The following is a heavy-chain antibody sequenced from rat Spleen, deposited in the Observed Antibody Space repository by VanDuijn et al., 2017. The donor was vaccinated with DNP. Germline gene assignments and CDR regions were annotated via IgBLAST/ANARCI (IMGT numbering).Heavy chain of an antibody. CDR3: TRVRKTYYGYNPYFDY. CDR1: GFTFSDYY. V-gene: IGHV5-29*01. Sequence: EVQLVESDGGLVQPGRSLKLSCGASGFTFSDYYMAWVRQAPTKGLECVATISYDGNSIYYPDSVKGRFTISRDNAQNTLYLQMNSLRSEDTATYYCTRVRKTYYGYNPYFDYWGQGVMVTVSS. D-gene: IGHD1-9*01. CDR2: ISYDGNSI. J-gene: IGHJ2*01.